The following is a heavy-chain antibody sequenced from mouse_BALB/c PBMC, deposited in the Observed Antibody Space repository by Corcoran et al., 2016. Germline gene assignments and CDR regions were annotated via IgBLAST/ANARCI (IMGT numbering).Heavy chain of an antibody. V-gene: IGHV1-26*01. J-gene: IGHJ4*01. CDR1: GYSFTGYY. CDR2: INPYNGAT. Sequence: EGQLQQSGPELVKPGASVKISCKASGYSFTGYYMHWVKQSHVKSLEWIGRINPYNGATSYNQNFKDKASLNVDKSSSTAYMDLHSLTSEDSAVYYCARGYHSMDYWGQGTSVTVSS. CDR3: ARGYHSMDY.